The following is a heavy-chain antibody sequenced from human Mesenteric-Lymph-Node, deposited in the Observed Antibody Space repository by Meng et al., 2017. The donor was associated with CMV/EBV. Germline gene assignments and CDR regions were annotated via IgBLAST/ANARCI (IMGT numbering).Heavy chain of an antibody. J-gene: IGHJ6*02. CDR1: VGTFSSYS. V-gene: IGHV1-69*05. CDR2: IIPIFGTA. Sequence: SSVNVSCQASVGTFSSYSISWVRQAPGQGLEWMGGIIPIFGTANYAQEFQGRVTITTDESTSTAYMELSSLRSEDTAVYYCSRMNSGKNSSGRYYYYYGMDVWGQGTTVTVSS. D-gene: IGHD6-6*01. CDR3: SRMNSGKNSSGRYYYYYGMDV.